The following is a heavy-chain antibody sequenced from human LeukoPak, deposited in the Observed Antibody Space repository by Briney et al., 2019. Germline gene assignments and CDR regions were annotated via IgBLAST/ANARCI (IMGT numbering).Heavy chain of an antibody. V-gene: IGHV4-39*01. CDR1: GGSISSYSSY. D-gene: IGHD3-10*01. CDR2: IYYSGST. J-gene: IGHJ6*02. CDR3: ARCSGEPSYYYYGMDV. Sequence: SETLSLTCTVSGGSISSYSSYWGWIRQPPGKGLEWIGTIYYSGSTYYNPSLKSRVTISVDTSQKQFSLKLSSVTAADTAVYYCARCSGEPSYYYYGMDVWGQGTTVTVSS.